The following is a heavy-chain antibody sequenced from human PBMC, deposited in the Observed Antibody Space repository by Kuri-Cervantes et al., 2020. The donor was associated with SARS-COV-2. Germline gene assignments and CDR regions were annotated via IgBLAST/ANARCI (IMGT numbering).Heavy chain of an antibody. J-gene: IGHJ4*02. CDR1: GFTFSSYA. Sequence: GESLKISCAASGFTFSSYAMSWVRQAPGEGLEWVSAISGSGGSTYYADSVKGRFTISRDNSKNTLYLQMNSLRAEDTAVYYCAKLGSRRHYEDWGQGTLVTVSS. V-gene: IGHV3-23*01. CDR2: ISGSGGST. D-gene: IGHD4-17*01. CDR3: AKLGSRRHYED.